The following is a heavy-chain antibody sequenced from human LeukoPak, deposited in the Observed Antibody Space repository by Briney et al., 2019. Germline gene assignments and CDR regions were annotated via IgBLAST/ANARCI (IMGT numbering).Heavy chain of an antibody. CDR1: GGSLSSGDYY. CDR2: MYCSNNT. Sequence: SETLSLTCTVSGGSLSSGDYYCSGIRHPPGRGLEWIAYMYCSNNTYYNPSLNSRVTMSADTSKTQLFLKLSSVTAAETAAYYGARTYFYDSRIDPWGQGILVTVSS. J-gene: IGHJ5*02. CDR3: ARTYFYDSRIDP. D-gene: IGHD3-22*01. V-gene: IGHV4-30-4*01.